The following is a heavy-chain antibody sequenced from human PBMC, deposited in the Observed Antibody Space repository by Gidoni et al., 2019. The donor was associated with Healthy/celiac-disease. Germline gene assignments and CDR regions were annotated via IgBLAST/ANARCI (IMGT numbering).Heavy chain of an antibody. D-gene: IGHD4-17*01. CDR1: GYPFTSYY. CDR3: ARRGPERDYGDYILDY. V-gene: IGHV1-46*01. CDR2: INPSGGST. Sequence: QVQLVQSGAEVKKPGASVKVSCKASGYPFTSYYMHWVRQAPGQGLEWMGIINPSGGSTSYAQKVQGRVTMTRDTSTSTVYMELSSLRSEDTAVYYCARRGPERDYGDYILDYWGQGTVVTVSS. J-gene: IGHJ4*02.